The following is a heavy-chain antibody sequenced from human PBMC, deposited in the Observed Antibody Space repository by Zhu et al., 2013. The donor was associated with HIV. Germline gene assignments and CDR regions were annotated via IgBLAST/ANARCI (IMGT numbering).Heavy chain of an antibody. CDR3: AIGYSSGWYFDY. J-gene: IGHJ4*02. Sequence: QVQLVQSGAEVKKPGSSVKVSCKASGGTFSNYAISWVRQAPGQGLEWMGGIIPIFDTPNYAQKFQGRVTITADKSTRTAYMELSSLRSEDTAVYYCAIGYSSGWYFDYWGQGTLVTVSS. CDR1: GGTFSNYA. CDR2: IIPIFDTP. D-gene: IGHD6-19*01. V-gene: IGHV1-69*06.